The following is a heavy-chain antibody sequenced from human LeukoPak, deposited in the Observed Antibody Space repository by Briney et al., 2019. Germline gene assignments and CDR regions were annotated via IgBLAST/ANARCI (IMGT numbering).Heavy chain of an antibody. Sequence: GGSLTLSCAASGFAFSSYTMSWVRQAPGKGLEWVSTISNSGRNTFYTDSVKGRFTISRDNSKNTLYLQMNSLRAGDTAVYSCARARGYCAADCSRYAFDYWGQGTLVTVSS. J-gene: IGHJ4*02. V-gene: IGHV3-23*01. CDR2: ISNSGRNT. D-gene: IGHD2-21*02. CDR1: GFAFSSYT. CDR3: ARARGYCAADCSRYAFDY.